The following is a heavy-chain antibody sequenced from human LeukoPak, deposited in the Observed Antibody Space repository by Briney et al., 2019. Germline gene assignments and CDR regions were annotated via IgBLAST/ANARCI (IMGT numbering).Heavy chain of an antibody. CDR2: ISSNGGST. CDR3: ARTPGPSGSYYYYYYMDV. V-gene: IGHV3-64*01. CDR1: GFTFSSYA. D-gene: IGHD1-26*01. Sequence: GGSLRLSCAVSGFTFSSYAMHWVRQAPGKGLEYVSAISSNGGSTYYANSVKGRFTISRDNSKNTLYLQMGSLRAEDMAVYYCARTPGPSGSYYYYYYMDVWGKGTTVTVSS. J-gene: IGHJ6*03.